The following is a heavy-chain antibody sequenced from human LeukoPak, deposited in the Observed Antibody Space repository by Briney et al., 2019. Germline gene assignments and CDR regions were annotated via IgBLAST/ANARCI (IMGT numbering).Heavy chain of an antibody. Sequence: EASVKVSCKASGYTFTSYGINWVRQAPGQGLEWMGWISAYNGNTNYAQKLQGRVTMTTDTSTSTAYMELRSLRSDDTAVYYCARAGIAAAKDYYYYGMDVWGQGTTVTVSS. D-gene: IGHD6-13*01. CDR2: ISAYNGNT. J-gene: IGHJ6*02. V-gene: IGHV1-18*01. CDR1: GYTFTSYG. CDR3: ARAGIAAAKDYYYYGMDV.